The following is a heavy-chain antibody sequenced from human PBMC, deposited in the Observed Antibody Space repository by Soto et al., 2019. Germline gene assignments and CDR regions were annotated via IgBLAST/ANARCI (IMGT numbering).Heavy chain of an antibody. Sequence: GGSLRLSCSASGFTFSSYAMHWVRQAPGKGLEYVSAISSNGGSTYYADSVKGRFTISRDNSKNTLYLQMSSLRAEDTAVYYCVKDHRNSNSWYVRYYYYGMDVWGQGTTVTVSS. CDR1: GFTFSSYA. CDR2: ISSNGGST. D-gene: IGHD6-13*01. CDR3: VKDHRNSNSWYVRYYYYGMDV. V-gene: IGHV3-64D*06. J-gene: IGHJ6*02.